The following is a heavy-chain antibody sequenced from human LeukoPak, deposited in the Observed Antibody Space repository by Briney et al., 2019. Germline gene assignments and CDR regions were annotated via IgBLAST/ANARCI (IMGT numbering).Heavy chain of an antibody. CDR1: GYTFTGYY. Sequence: GASVKVSCKASGYTFTGYYMHWVRPAPGQGLEWMGWINPNSGGTNYAQKFQGRVTMTRDTSISTAYMELSSVTAADTAVYYCARSRERYYDYVWGSYRSDWFDPWGQGTLVTVSS. CDR3: ARSRERYYDYVWGSYRSDWFDP. D-gene: IGHD3-16*02. V-gene: IGHV1-2*02. J-gene: IGHJ5*02. CDR2: INPNSGGT.